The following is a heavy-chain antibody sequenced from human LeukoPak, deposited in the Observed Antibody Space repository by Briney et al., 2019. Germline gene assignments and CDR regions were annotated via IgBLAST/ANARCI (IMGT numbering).Heavy chain of an antibody. D-gene: IGHD6-13*01. J-gene: IGHJ2*01. Sequence: SETLSLTCAVSGGSISSGGYSWSWIRQPPGKGLEWIGYIYHSGSTNYNPSLKSRVTISVDTSKNQFSLKLSSVTAADTAVYYCARGPGAAGTSWYFDLWGRGTLVTVSS. CDR2: IYHSGST. CDR3: ARGPGAAGTSWYFDL. CDR1: GGSISSGGYS. V-gene: IGHV4-30-2*01.